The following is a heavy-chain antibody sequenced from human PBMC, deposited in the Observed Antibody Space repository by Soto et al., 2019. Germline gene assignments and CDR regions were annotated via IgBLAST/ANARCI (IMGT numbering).Heavy chain of an antibody. CDR3: ARLDDYNNCFDY. D-gene: IGHD4-4*01. J-gene: IGHJ4*02. CDR2: MYHSGST. V-gene: IGHV4-30-2*01. CDR1: GGSISSGGYS. Sequence: PSETLSLTCAVSGGSISSGGYSWSWIRQPPGKGLEWIGYMYHSGSTYYNPSLKSRVTISKDTSKNQFSLKLSSVTAADTAVYYCARLDDYNNCFDYWGQGTPVTVSS.